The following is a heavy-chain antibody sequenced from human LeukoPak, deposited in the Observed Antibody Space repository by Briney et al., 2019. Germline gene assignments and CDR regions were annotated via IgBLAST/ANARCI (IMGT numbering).Heavy chain of an antibody. J-gene: IGHJ3*01. Sequence: GASVKVSCKASGYTFTGYYMHWVRQAPGQGLEWMGWINPNSGGTNYAQKFQGRATMTRDTSISTAYMDLSRLTSDDTAVYYCALLGTCTTTSCVSYDASDFWGQGTMVTVSS. CDR3: ALLGTCTTTSCVSYDASDF. V-gene: IGHV1-2*02. D-gene: IGHD2-2*01. CDR1: GYTFTGYY. CDR2: INPNSGGT.